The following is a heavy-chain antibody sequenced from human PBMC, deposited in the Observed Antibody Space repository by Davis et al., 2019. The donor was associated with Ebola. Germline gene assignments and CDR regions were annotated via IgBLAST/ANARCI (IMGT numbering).Heavy chain of an antibody. CDR2: ITASSIYI. V-gene: IGHV3-21*01. J-gene: IGHJ4*02. CDR3: ARDRPEAVAGLDH. CDR1: GSDFTDYS. D-gene: IGHD6-19*01. Sequence: PGGSLRLSCTGSGSDFTDYSMNWVRQAPGKGLEWVASITASSIYIFYGDSVRGRFTVSRDNARTSLYPQMNALRVEDTAVYYCARDRPEAVAGLDHWGQGTLVTVSS.